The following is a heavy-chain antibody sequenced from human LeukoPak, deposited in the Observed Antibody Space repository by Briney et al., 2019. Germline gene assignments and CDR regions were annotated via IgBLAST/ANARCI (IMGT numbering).Heavy chain of an antibody. D-gene: IGHD3-3*01. Sequence: GGSLRLSCAASGFTFSSYSMNWVRQAPGKGLEWVSSISSSSSYIYYADSVKGRFTISRYNAKNSLYLQMNSLRAEDTAVYYCARDSYYDFWSGYYTLVYYFDYWGQGTLVTVSS. CDR3: ARDSYYDFWSGYYTLVYYFDY. V-gene: IGHV3-21*01. J-gene: IGHJ4*02. CDR1: GFTFSSYS. CDR2: ISSSSSYI.